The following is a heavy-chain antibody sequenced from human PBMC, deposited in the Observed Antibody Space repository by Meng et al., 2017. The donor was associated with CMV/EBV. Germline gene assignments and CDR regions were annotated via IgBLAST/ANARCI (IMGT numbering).Heavy chain of an antibody. CDR1: GYSISSGYY. CDR3: ARVRRITMIVD. CDR2: IYHSGST. Sequence: SETLSLTCTVSGYSISSGYYWGWIRQPPGKGLEWIGRIYHSGSTYYNPSLKSRVTISVDTSKNQFSLKLSSVTAADTAVYYCARVRRITMIVDWGQGTLVTVSS. D-gene: IGHD3-22*01. J-gene: IGHJ4*02. V-gene: IGHV4-38-2*02.